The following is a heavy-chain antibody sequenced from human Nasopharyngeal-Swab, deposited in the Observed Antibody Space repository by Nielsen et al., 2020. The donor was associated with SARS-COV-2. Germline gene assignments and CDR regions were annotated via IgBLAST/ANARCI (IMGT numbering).Heavy chain of an antibody. J-gene: IGHJ4*02. CDR3: ARGGAARPGFDY. V-gene: IGHV4-31*02. D-gene: IGHD6-6*01. Sequence: PRKGLEWIGYIYYSGSTYYNPSLKSRVTISVDTSKNQFSLKLSSVTAADTAVYYCARGGAARPGFDYWGQGTLVTVSS. CDR2: IYYSGST.